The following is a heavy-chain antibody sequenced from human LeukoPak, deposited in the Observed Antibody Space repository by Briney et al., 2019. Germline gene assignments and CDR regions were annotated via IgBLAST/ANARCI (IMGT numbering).Heavy chain of an antibody. CDR3: ARGLTYASCYDY. J-gene: IGHJ4*02. CDR2: IIPIFGTA. V-gene: IGHV1-69*05. CDR1: GGTFSSYA. Sequence: SVKVSCKASGGTFSSYAFSWVRQAPGQGLEWMGGIIPIFGTANYAQKFQGRVTITTDESTSTAYMELSSLRSEDTAVYYCARGLTYASCYDYWGQGTLVTVSS. D-gene: IGHD2-2*01.